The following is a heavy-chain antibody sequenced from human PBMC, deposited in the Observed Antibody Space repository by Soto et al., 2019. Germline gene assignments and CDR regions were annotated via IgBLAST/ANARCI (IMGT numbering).Heavy chain of an antibody. CDR2: VNHSGST. CDR1: GGSFSGYY. J-gene: IGHJ5*02. CDR3: ARGWSGLVIIRFDP. D-gene: IGHD3-10*01. V-gene: IGHV4-34*01. Sequence: SETLSLTCAVYGGSFSGYYWSWIRQPPGKGLEWIGEVNHSGSTNYNPSLKSRVTISVDTSKNQFSLKLSSVTAADTAVYYCARGWSGLVIIRFDPWGREPWSP.